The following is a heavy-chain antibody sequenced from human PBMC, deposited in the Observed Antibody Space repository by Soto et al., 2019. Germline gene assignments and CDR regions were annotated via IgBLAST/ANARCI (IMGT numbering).Heavy chain of an antibody. J-gene: IGHJ4*02. CDR1: GFTFSSYW. CDR2: IKQDGSEK. CDR3: AREGRSRIAARPGPY. V-gene: IGHV3-7*03. Sequence: GGALRLSCAGSGFTFSSYWMSWVRQAPGKGLEWVANIKQDGSEKYYVDSVKGRFTISRDNAKNSLYLQMNSLRAEDTAVYYCAREGRSRIAARPGPYWGQGTLVTVSS. D-gene: IGHD6-6*01.